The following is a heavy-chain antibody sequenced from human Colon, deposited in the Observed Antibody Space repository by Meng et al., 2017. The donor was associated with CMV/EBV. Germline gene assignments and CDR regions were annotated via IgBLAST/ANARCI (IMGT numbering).Heavy chain of an antibody. CDR3: SRGQDFVVVPTPKNFFDP. V-gene: IGHV3-21*06. CDR2: ISSAGIYT. D-gene: IGHD2-2*01. CDR1: GFSFSIDS. Sequence: GGFLRLSCAASGFSFSIDSMNWVRQAPGKGLEWIATISSAGIYTYYAASVKGRFTISRDNAKSTVYLQMNSLRAEDTAVYYCSRGQDFVVVPTPKNFFDPWGQGTLVTVSS. J-gene: IGHJ5*02.